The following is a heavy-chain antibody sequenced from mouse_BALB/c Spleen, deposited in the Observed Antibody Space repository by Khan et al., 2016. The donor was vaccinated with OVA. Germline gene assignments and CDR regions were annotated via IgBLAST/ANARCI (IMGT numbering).Heavy chain of an antibody. J-gene: IGHJ3*01. V-gene: IGHV1-4*01. Sequence: VQLQQSGPELARPGASVTMSCKASGYTFTSYTIHWIKQRPGQGLEWLGYINPGNGYTNYNQKFKDKATLTTDNSSTTAYLQLSSRTSNDSAVYYCFREGAYHRNDVWFGYWGQGTLVTVSA. CDR3: FREGAYHRNDVWFGY. D-gene: IGHD2-14*01. CDR1: GYTFTSYT. CDR2: INPGNGYT.